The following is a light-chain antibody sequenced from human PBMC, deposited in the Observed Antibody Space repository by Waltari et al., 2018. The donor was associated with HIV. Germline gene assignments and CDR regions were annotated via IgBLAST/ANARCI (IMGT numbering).Light chain of an antibody. J-gene: IGKJ5*01. CDR1: QSVSSY. CDR2: DAS. CDR3: QQRSNWI. Sequence: IVLTQSPATLYLSPGERATLSCRASQSVSSYFAWYQQKPGQAHRLLIYDASNRASGIPARFSGSGSGTDFTLTISSLEPEDFAVYYCQQRSNWIFGQGTRLEIK. V-gene: IGKV3-11*01.